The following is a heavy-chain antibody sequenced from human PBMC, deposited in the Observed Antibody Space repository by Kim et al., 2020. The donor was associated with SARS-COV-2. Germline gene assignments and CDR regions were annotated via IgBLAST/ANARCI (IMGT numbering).Heavy chain of an antibody. CDR3: AKAGGYGSGSPYGMDV. D-gene: IGHD3-10*01. CDR2: ISWNSGSI. CDR1: GFTFDDYA. J-gene: IGHJ6*02. Sequence: GGSLRLSCAASGFTFDDYAMHWVRQAPGKGLEWVSGISWNSGSIGYADSVKGRFTISRDNAKNSLYLQMNSLRAEDTALYYCAKAGGYGSGSPYGMDVWGQGTTVTVSS. V-gene: IGHV3-9*01.